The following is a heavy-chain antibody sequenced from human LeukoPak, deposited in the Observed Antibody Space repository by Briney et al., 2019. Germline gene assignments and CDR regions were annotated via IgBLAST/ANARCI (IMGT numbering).Heavy chain of an antibody. Sequence: GGSLRLSCAASGFAFSSYGMNWVRQAPGKGLEWVSYISSGGSTIYYADSVKGRFTISRDNAKNRLYLQMNSLRAEDTAVYYCARDLIRAIDDTTGYMDYWGQGTLVPVSS. V-gene: IGHV3-48*03. J-gene: IGHJ4*02. D-gene: IGHD3-22*01. CDR3: ARDLIRAIDDTTGYMDY. CDR2: ISSGGSTI. CDR1: GFAFSSYG.